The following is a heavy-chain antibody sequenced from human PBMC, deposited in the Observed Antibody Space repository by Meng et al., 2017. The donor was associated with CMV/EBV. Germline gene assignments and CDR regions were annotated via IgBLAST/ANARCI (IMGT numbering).Heavy chain of an antibody. Sequence: GESLKISCAASGFTFSSYAMHWVRQAPGKGLEWVAVISYDGSNKYYADSVKGRFTISRDNSKNTLYLQMNSLRAEDTAVYYCARDTDWDLLWFGEYPDYWGQGTLVTVSS. D-gene: IGHD3-10*01. CDR3: ARDTDWDLLWFGEYPDY. CDR1: GFTFSSYA. J-gene: IGHJ4*02. CDR2: ISYDGSNK. V-gene: IGHV3-30*04.